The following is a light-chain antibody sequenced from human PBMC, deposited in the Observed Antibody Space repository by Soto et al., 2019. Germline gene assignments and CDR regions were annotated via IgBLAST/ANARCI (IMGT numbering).Light chain of an antibody. CDR2: KAS. V-gene: IGKV1-5*03. CDR3: QQYNSYPYT. J-gene: IGKJ2*01. Sequence: DIQMTQSPSTLSASVGDRVTITCRASQSISSWLAWYQQKPGKAPKLLIYKASSLESGVPSRFSGSGSGTELTITISSLQPDDFATYYCQQYNSYPYTFGHGTKLEIK. CDR1: QSISSW.